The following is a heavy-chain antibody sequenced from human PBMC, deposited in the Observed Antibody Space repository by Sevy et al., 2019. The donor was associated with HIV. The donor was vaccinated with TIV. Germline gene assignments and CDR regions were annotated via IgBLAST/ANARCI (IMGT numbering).Heavy chain of an antibody. CDR3: ARHCGSTSCSYAFDI. V-gene: IGHV4-34*01. CDR2: INHSGST. D-gene: IGHD2-2*01. Sequence: SETLSLTCAVYGGSFSGYYWSWIRQPPGKGLEWMGEINHSGSTNYNPSLKSRLTIAVDTSKNQFSLKLMSVTAADTAVYYCARHCGSTSCSYAFDIWGQGTMVTVSS. CDR1: GGSFSGYY. J-gene: IGHJ3*02.